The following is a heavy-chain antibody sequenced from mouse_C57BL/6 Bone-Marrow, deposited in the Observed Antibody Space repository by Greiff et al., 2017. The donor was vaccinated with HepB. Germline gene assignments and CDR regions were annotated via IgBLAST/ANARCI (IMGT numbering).Heavy chain of an antibody. Sequence: VQLQQSGGDLVKPGGSLKLSCAASGFTFSSYGMSWVRQTPDKRLEWVATISSGGSYTYYPDSVKGRFTISRDNAKNTLYLQMSSLKSEDTAMYYCARLRGTAAFDYWGQGTTLTVSS. CDR3: ARLRGTAAFDY. D-gene: IGHD3-3*01. V-gene: IGHV5-6*01. CDR2: ISSGGSYT. J-gene: IGHJ2*01. CDR1: GFTFSSYG.